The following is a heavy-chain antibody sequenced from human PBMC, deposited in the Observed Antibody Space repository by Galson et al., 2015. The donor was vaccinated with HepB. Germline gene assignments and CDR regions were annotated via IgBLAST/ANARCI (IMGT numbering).Heavy chain of an antibody. Sequence: SVKVSCKASGGTFSSYAISWVRQAPGQGLEWMGGIIPIFGTANYAQKFQGRVTITADESTSTAYTELSSLRSEDTAVYYCARGALPGIAVAGTLDFDYWGQGTLVTVSS. CDR1: GGTFSSYA. CDR2: IIPIFGTA. D-gene: IGHD6-19*01. CDR3: ARGALPGIAVAGTLDFDY. V-gene: IGHV1-69*13. J-gene: IGHJ4*02.